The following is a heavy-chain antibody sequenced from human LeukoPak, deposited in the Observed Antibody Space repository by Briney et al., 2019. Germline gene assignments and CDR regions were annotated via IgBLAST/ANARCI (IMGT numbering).Heavy chain of an antibody. CDR2: IYYSGST. CDR3: ARANYDGAESYYLAY. CDR1: GCSISSGGYY. Sequence: SQTLSLTCTVSGCSISSGGYYWSWIRQHPGKDLEWIGYIYYSGSTYYNPSLKSRVTISVDTSKNQFSLKLSSVTAADTAVYYCARANYDGAESYYLAYWGQGTLVTVSS. J-gene: IGHJ4*02. V-gene: IGHV4-31*03. D-gene: IGHD3-10*01.